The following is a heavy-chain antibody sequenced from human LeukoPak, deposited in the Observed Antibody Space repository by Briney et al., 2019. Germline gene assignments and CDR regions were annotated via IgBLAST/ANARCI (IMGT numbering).Heavy chain of an antibody. V-gene: IGHV4-59*01. D-gene: IGHD3-22*01. CDR3: ARGNYYDSSVDAFDI. CDR2: IYYSGST. CDR1: GGSISSYY. Sequence: SETLSLTCTVSGGSISSYYWSWLRQPPGKGLEWIGYIYYSGSTNYNPSLKSRVTISVDTSKNQFSLKLSSVTAADTAVYYCARGNYYDSSVDAFDIWGQGTMVTVSS. J-gene: IGHJ3*02.